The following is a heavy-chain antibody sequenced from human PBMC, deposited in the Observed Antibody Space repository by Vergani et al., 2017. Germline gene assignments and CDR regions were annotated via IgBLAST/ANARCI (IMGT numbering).Heavy chain of an antibody. Sequence: QVQLQESGPGLVKPSETLSLTCTVSGGSISSYYWSWIRQPPGKGLEWIGYIYYSGSTNYNPSLKSRVTISVDTSKNQFSLKLSSVTAADTAVYYCARGLSHGDSRRGDXFDPWGQGTLVTVSS. D-gene: IGHD3-10*01. CDR1: GGSISSYY. CDR3: ARGLSHGDSRRGDXFDP. J-gene: IGHJ5*02. CDR2: IYYSGST. V-gene: IGHV4-59*12.